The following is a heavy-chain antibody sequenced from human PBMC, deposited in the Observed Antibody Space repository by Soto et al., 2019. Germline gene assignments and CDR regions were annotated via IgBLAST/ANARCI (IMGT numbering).Heavy chain of an antibody. CDR3: ARGAGYSYGYSYYGMDV. CDR2: IIPIFGTA. D-gene: IGHD5-18*01. J-gene: IGHJ6*02. CDR1: GGTFSSYA. Sequence: ASVKVSCKASGGTFSSYAISWVRQAPGQGLEWMGGIIPIFGTANYAQKFQGRVTITADESTSTAYMELSSLRSEDTAVYYCARGAGYSYGYSYYGMDVWGQGTTVTVSS. V-gene: IGHV1-69*13.